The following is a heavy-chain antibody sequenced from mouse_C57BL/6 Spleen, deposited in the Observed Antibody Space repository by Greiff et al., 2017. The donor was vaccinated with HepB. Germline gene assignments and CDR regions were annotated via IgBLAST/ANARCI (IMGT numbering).Heavy chain of an antibody. Sequence: EVQLQQSGPELVKPGASVKISCKASGYSFTDYNMNWVKQSNGKSLEWIGVINPNYGTTSYNQKFKGKATLTVDQSSRTAYMQLNSLTSEDTAVYYCATLITTVVATDYWGQGTTLTVSS. V-gene: IGHV1-39*01. J-gene: IGHJ2*01. CDR2: INPNYGTT. D-gene: IGHD1-1*01. CDR1: GYSFTDYN. CDR3: ATLITTVVATDY.